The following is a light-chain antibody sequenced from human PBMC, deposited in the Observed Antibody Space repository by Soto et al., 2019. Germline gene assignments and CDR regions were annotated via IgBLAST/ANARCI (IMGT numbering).Light chain of an antibody. Sequence: QSALTQPASVSGSPGQSITISCTGTSSDVGGYNYVSWYQQHPGKAPKLMIYEVSNRPSGVSNLFSGSKSGNTASLTISGLQAEDEADYYCSSYTSSSTLVVFGTGTKLTVL. CDR2: EVS. CDR3: SSYTSSSTLVV. CDR1: SSDVGGYNY. V-gene: IGLV2-14*01. J-gene: IGLJ1*01.